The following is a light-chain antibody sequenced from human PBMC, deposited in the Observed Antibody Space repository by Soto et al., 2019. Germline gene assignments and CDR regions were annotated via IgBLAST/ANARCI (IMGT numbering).Light chain of an antibody. CDR1: QSLTSSY. CDR3: QQYDASLWT. Sequence: EIVMTKSPATLSVSPGDRATLSCRASQSLTSSYLAWYQQKPGQSPRLLIYGASRRATGIPDRFSGGGSGTDFTLTISRLEPEDFAVYYCQQYDASLWTFGQGTKVDIK. CDR2: GAS. J-gene: IGKJ1*01. V-gene: IGKV3-20*01.